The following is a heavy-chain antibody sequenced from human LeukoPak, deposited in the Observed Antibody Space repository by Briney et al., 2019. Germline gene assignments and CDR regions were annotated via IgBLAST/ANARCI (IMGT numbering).Heavy chain of an antibody. J-gene: IGHJ4*02. CDR3: ARYCSGGSCYGY. CDR1: RFTFSDYY. V-gene: IGHV3-11*06. Sequence: GGCLRLSCAASRFTFSDYYMSWIRQAPGKGLEWVSSISSSSSYIYYADSVKGRFTISRDNAKNSLYLQMNSLRAEDTAVYYCARYCSGGSCYGYWGQGTLVTVSS. CDR2: ISSSSSYI. D-gene: IGHD2-15*01.